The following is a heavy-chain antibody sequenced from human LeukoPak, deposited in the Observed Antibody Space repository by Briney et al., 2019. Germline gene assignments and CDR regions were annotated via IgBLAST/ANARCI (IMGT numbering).Heavy chain of an antibody. V-gene: IGHV3-66*01. CDR1: GFTFSSYG. CDR2: IYSGGNT. D-gene: IGHD3-3*01. CDR3: ARVGPITIFGVVIVDWFDP. J-gene: IGHJ5*02. Sequence: GGSLRLSCAASGFTFSSYGMNWVRQAPGKRLEWVSIIYSGGNTYYADSVKGRFTISRDNSKNTLYLQMNSLRAEDTAVYYCARVGPITIFGVVIVDWFDPWGQGTLVTVSS.